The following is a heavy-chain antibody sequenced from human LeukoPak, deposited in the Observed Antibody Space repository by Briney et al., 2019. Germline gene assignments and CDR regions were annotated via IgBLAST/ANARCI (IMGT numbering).Heavy chain of an antibody. V-gene: IGHV3-48*01. D-gene: IGHD6-6*01. CDR3: ARVRYSSSDDFDY. J-gene: IGHJ4*02. CDR1: GFTFSSYW. Sequence: QPGGSLRLSCAASGFTFSSYWMHWVRQAPGKGLEWVSYISSSSSTIYYADSVKGRFTISRDNAKNSLYLQMNSLRAEDTAVYYCARVRYSSSDDFDYWGQGTLVTVSS. CDR2: ISSSSSTI.